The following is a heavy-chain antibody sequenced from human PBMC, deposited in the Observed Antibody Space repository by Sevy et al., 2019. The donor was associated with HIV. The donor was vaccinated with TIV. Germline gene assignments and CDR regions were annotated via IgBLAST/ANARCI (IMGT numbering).Heavy chain of an antibody. CDR2: MNQDGSDK. CDR3: TRDINPRCGDYSCDAFDI. V-gene: IGHV3-7*01. J-gene: IGHJ3*02. CDR1: GLTFSSYA. Sequence: GGSLRLSCAAAGLTFSSYAMSWVRQAPGKGLEWVANMNQDGSDKFYVDSVKGRFTISRDNAKKTLFLQMNRLRAEDTAMYYCTRDINPRCGDYSCDAFDIWGQGTMVTVSS. D-gene: IGHD2-21*01.